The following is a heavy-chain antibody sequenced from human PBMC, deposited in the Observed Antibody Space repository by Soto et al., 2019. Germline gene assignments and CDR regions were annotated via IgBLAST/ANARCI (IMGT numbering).Heavy chain of an antibody. D-gene: IGHD2-8*01. CDR3: ARHKRSYCTNGVCYPPRYYYYYMDV. V-gene: IGHV4-59*08. Sequence: SETLSLTCTVSGGSISSYYWSWIRQPPGKGLEWIGYIYYSGSTNYNPSLKSRVTISVDTSKNQFSLKLSSVTAADTAVYYCARHKRSYCTNGVCYPPRYYYYYMDVWGKGTTVTVSS. CDR1: GGSISSYY. J-gene: IGHJ6*03. CDR2: IYYSGST.